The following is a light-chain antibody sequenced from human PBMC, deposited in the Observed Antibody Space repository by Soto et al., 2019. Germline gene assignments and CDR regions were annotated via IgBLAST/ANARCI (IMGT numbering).Light chain of an antibody. CDR2: DVS. CDR1: SSDIGGYNY. J-gene: IGLJ1*01. V-gene: IGLV2-11*01. Sequence: QSALTQPPAVSGSPGQSVTISCTGTSSDIGGYNYVSWYQQLPGKAPKLMIYDVSKRPSGVPDRFSGSNSGNTASLPISGLQAEDEADYYCCSYACTSHVFGTGTKLTVL. CDR3: CSYACTSHV.